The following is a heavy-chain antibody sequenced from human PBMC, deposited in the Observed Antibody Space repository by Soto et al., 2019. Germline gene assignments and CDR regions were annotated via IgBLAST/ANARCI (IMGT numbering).Heavy chain of an antibody. V-gene: IGHV1-69*04. D-gene: IGHD6-19*01. CDR3: ARDSSGSSGDY. Sequence: SVKVSCKVSGYTLTELSMHWVRQAPGQGLEWMGRIIPILGIANYAQKFQGRVTITADKSTSTAYMELSSLRSEDTAVYYCARDSSGSSGDYWGQGTLVTVSS. CDR2: IIPILGIA. J-gene: IGHJ4*02. CDR1: GYTLTELS.